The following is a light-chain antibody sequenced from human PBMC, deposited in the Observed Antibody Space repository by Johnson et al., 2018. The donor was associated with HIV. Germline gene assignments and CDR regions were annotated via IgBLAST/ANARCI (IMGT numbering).Light chain of an antibody. Sequence: QSVLTQSPSVSAAPGQKVTISCSGSSSNIGRNYVSWYQQLPGTAPKLLIFDNNKRPSGIPDRFSASKSGTSATLGITGLQTGDEADYYCGTWDSSLSAYVFRTGTKFTVL. CDR1: SSNIGRNY. V-gene: IGLV1-51*01. CDR3: GTWDSSLSAYV. CDR2: DNN. J-gene: IGLJ1*01.